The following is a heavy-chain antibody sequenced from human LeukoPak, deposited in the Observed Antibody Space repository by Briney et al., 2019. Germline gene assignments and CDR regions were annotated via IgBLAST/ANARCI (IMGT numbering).Heavy chain of an antibody. D-gene: IGHD6-19*01. CDR2: ISGSGGST. Sequence: GGSLRLSCAASGFTFSSYAMSWVRQAPGKGLEWVSAISGSGGSTYYADSVKGRFTISRDNSKNTLYLQMNSLRAEDTAVYYCSVAGSGLYWYSDLWGRGTLVTVSS. CDR1: GFTFSSYA. CDR3: SVAGSGLYWYSDL. J-gene: IGHJ2*01. V-gene: IGHV3-23*01.